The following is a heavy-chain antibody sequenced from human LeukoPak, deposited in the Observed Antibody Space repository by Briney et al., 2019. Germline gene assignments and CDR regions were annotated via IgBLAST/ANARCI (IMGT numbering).Heavy chain of an antibody. CDR3: ARVRMVRGVIRWFDP. V-gene: IGHV4-34*01. CDR1: GGSFSGYY. J-gene: IGHJ5*02. D-gene: IGHD3-10*01. CDR2: INHSGST. Sequence: SETLSLTCAAYGGSFSGYYWSWIRQPPGKGLEWIGEINHSGSTNYNPSLKSRVTISVDTSKNQFSLKLSSVTAADTAVYYCARVRMVRGVIRWFDPWGQGTLVTVSS.